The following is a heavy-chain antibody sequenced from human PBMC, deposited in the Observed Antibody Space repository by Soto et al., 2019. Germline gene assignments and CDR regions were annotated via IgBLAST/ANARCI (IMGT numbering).Heavy chain of an antibody. J-gene: IGHJ4*02. CDR3: AKDQGSSWYEIDY. CDR2: ISGSGGST. D-gene: IGHD6-13*01. Sequence: SGFTFSNYAVTWVRQAPGKGLEWVSTISGSGGSTYYADSVKGRFTISRDNSKNTLYLQMNSLRAEDTAVYYCAKDQGSSWYEIDYWGQGTLVTVSS. CDR1: GFTFSNYA. V-gene: IGHV3-23*01.